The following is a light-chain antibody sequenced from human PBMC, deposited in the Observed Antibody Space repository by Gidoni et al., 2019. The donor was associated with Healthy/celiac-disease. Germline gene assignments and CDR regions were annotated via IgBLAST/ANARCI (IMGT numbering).Light chain of an antibody. J-gene: IGLJ1*01. V-gene: IGLV1-44*01. CDR1: SSNIGRNT. Sequence: QSVLTQPPSASGTPGQRVTISCSGSSSNIGRNTVNWYQQLPGTAPKLLIYSNNQRPSGVPDRFSGSKSGTSASLAISGLQSDDDADYYCAAWDDSLNGYVFGTGTKVTVL. CDR3: AAWDDSLNGYV. CDR2: SNN.